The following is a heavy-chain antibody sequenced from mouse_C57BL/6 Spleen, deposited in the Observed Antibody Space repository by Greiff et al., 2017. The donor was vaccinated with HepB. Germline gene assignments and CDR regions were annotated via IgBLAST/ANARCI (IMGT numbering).Heavy chain of an antibody. CDR3: SRRDGNPRNWYFDV. Sequence: EVQLQQSGPELVKPGASVKMSCKASGYTFTDYNMHWVKQSHGKGLEWLGYINPNNGGTSYNQQFKGKATLTVNKASSTAYMEIRSLTSEDSAVYYWSRRDGNPRNWYFDVWGTGTTVTVSS. CDR1: GYTFTDYN. D-gene: IGHD2-1*01. CDR2: INPNNGGT. J-gene: IGHJ1*03. V-gene: IGHV1-22*01.